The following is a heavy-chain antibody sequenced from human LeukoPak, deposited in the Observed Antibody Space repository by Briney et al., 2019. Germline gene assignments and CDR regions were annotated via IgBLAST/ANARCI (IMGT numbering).Heavy chain of an antibody. CDR2: IIPIFGTA. Sequence: SVYVSCKVSGGTFSSYAISWGRGAPGQGVEGRGGIIPIFGTANYAQKFQGRVTITADETTSTAYMELSSLRSEDTAVYYCARFSPAVAGTHNWFDPWGQGTLVTVSS. J-gene: IGHJ5*02. CDR3: ARFSPAVAGTHNWFDP. D-gene: IGHD6-19*01. V-gene: IGHV1-69*13. CDR1: GGTFSSYA.